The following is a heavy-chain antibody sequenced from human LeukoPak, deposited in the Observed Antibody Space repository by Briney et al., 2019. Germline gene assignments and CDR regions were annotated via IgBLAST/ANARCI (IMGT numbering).Heavy chain of an antibody. V-gene: IGHV3-74*01. D-gene: IGHD3-10*01. Sequence: GGSLRLSCAASGFTFSSYWMHWVRQVPGKGLVWVSRINGDGSSTNYADAVKGRFTISRDNAKNSLYLQMNSLRAENTAVYYCARDHYGSGSAFDIWGQGTVVTVSS. CDR3: ARDHYGSGSAFDI. CDR2: INGDGSST. CDR1: GFTFSSYW. J-gene: IGHJ3*02.